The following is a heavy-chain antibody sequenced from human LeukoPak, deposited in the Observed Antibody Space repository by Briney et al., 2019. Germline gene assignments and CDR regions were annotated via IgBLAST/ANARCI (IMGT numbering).Heavy chain of an antibody. Sequence: GGSLRLSCAASGFTFSSYGMHWVRQAPGKGLEWVAFIRYDGSNKYYADSVKGRFTISRDNSKNTLYLQMNSLRAEDTAVYYCAKAGDTAMPRPYYFDYWGQGTLVTVSS. V-gene: IGHV3-30*02. CDR2: IRYDGSNK. D-gene: IGHD5-18*01. J-gene: IGHJ4*02. CDR3: AKAGDTAMPRPYYFDY. CDR1: GFTFSSYG.